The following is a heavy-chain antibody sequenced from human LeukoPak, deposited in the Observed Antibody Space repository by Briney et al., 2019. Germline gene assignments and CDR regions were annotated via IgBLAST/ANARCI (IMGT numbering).Heavy chain of an antibody. CDR2: IYHSGST. CDR1: GGSISSGGYS. V-gene: IGHV4-30-2*01. J-gene: IGHJ4*02. D-gene: IGHD3-22*01. Sequence: SETLPLTCAVSGGSISSGGYSWSWIRQPPGKGLEWIGYIYHSGSTYYNPSLKSRVTISVDRSKNQFSLKLSSVTAADTAVYYCARVGYYYDSSGYSDYFDYWGQGTLVTVSS. CDR3: ARVGYYYDSSGYSDYFDY.